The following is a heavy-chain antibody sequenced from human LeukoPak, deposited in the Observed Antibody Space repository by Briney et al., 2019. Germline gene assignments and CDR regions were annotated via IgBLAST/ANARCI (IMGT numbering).Heavy chain of an antibody. D-gene: IGHD4-17*01. V-gene: IGHV3-30*04. CDR3: ARTRQPTVTTTIPDY. Sequence: GRSLRLSCAASGFTFSSYAMQWVRQAPGKGLEWVAVISYDGSNKYYADSVKGRFTISRDNSKNTLYLQMNSLRAEDTAVYYCARTRQPTVTTTIPDYWGQGTLVTVSS. CDR2: ISYDGSNK. J-gene: IGHJ4*02. CDR1: GFTFSSYA.